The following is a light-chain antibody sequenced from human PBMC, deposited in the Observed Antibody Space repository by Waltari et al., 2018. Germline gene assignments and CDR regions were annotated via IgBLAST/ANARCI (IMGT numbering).Light chain of an antibody. CDR1: QSVTSSF. Sequence: EIVLTQSPATLSLSPGERATLSCRTSQSVTSSFLAWYQQKPGQAPRLLIYGVSSRATGVPDRFSGSGSGTDFTLTISRLEPEDFAVYYCQHYDTTPLAFGGGSTVEIK. V-gene: IGKV3-20*01. CDR2: GVS. J-gene: IGKJ4*01. CDR3: QHYDTTPLA.